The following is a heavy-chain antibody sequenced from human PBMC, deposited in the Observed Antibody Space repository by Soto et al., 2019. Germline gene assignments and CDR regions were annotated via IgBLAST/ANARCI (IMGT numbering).Heavy chain of an antibody. CDR2: IYPDDSNT. J-gene: IGHJ5*02. Sequence: PGESLKISCKGSGYGFAGFWIVWVRQMPGKGLEWMGIIYPDDSNTRYSPSFQGQVTISADKSISTAYLQWSSLKASDTAMYYCARYNSPSLAGNRFDPWGQGTLVTVSS. D-gene: IGHD6-6*01. V-gene: IGHV5-51*01. CDR3: ARYNSPSLAGNRFDP. CDR1: GYGFAGFW.